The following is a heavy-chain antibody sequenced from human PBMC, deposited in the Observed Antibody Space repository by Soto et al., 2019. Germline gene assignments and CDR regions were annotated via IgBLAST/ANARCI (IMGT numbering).Heavy chain of an antibody. J-gene: IGHJ5*02. Sequence: ASVNVSCKASGYTFTSYAMHWVRQAPGQRLEWMGWINAGNGNTKYSQKFQGRVTITRDTSASTAYMELSSLRSEDTAVYYCARDGVLVTPPPREEVVVVVPAAPLKYNWFDPWGQGTLVTVSS. CDR2: INAGNGNT. V-gene: IGHV1-3*01. CDR1: GYTFTSYA. CDR3: ARDGVLVTPPPREEVVVVVPAAPLKYNWFDP. D-gene: IGHD2-2*01.